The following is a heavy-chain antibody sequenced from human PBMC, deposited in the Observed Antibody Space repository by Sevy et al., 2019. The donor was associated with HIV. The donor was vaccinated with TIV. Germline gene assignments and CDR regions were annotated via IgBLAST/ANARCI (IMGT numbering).Heavy chain of an antibody. CDR3: ARENPYSSGGHDAFDI. CDR1: GGTFSSYA. D-gene: IGHD6-25*01. CDR2: IIPIFGTA. V-gene: IGHV1-69*13. Sequence: ASVKVSCKASGGTFSSYAISWVRQAPGQGLEWMGGIIPIFGTANYAQKFQGRVTITADESTSTAYMELSSLRSEDTAVYYCARENPYSSGGHDAFDIWGQGTMVTVSS. J-gene: IGHJ3*02.